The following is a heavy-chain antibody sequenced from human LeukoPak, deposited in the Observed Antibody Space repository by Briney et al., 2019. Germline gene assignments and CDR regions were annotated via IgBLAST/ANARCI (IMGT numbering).Heavy chain of an antibody. CDR2: IHHTGST. CDR1: GVSFSGYS. CDR3: ARTPTYCGGDCYYFDP. J-gene: IGHJ5*02. V-gene: IGHV4-30-2*01. D-gene: IGHD2-21*02. Sequence: SETLSLTCAVYGVSFSGYSWSWIRQPPGKGLEWIGYIHHTGSTYYNPSLKSRVTISVDRSKNQFSLKLSSVTAADTAMYFCARTPTYCGGDCYYFDPWGQGTLVTVSS.